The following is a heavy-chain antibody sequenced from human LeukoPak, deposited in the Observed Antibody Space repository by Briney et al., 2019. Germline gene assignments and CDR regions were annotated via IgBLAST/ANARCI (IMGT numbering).Heavy chain of an antibody. Sequence: GSLRLSCAASGFTFNIYGMTWVRQAPGKGLEWVSTISRSSTSIFYADSVKGRFTISRDDAKNSVPLQMNSLRAEDTGVYYCATDGAAWSRSYWGQGTLVTVSS. CDR1: GFTFNIYG. CDR2: ISRSSTSI. V-gene: IGHV3-21*01. J-gene: IGHJ4*02. CDR3: ATDGAAWSRSY. D-gene: IGHD4/OR15-4a*01.